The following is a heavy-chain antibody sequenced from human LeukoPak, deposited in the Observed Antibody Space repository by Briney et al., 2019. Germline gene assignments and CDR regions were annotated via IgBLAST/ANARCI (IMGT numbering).Heavy chain of an antibody. CDR1: GYTFTSYG. CDR2: ISAYNGNT. D-gene: IGHD3-9*01. J-gene: IGHJ4*02. V-gene: IGHV1-18*01. CDR3: ARGSGYYDILTGYYTFDY. Sequence: GASVKVSCKASGYTFTSYGISWVRQAPGQGLEWMGWISAYNGNTNYAQKLQGGVTMTTDTSTSTAYMELRSLRSDDTAVYYCARGSGYYDILTGYYTFDYWGQGTLVTVSS.